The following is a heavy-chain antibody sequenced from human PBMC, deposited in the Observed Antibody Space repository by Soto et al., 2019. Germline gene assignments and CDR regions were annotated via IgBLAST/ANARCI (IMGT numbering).Heavy chain of an antibody. J-gene: IGHJ5*02. CDR1: GYTFTSYG. CDR3: ARESAVAGTSIWFDP. V-gene: IGHV1-18*01. CDR2: ISAYNGNT. D-gene: IGHD6-19*01. Sequence: AASVKVSCKASGYTFTSYGISWVRQAPGQGLEWMGWISAYNGNTNYAQKLQGRVTMTTDTSTSTAYMELRSLRSDDTAVYYCARESAVAGTSIWFDPWGQGTLVTVSS.